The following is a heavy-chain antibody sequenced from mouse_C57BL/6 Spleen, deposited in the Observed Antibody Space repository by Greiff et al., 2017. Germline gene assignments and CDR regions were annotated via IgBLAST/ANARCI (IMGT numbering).Heavy chain of an antibody. CDR1: GFTFSSYA. CDR3: TRDYYGSTYYFDY. D-gene: IGHD1-1*01. V-gene: IGHV5-9-1*02. CDR2: ISSGGDYI. Sequence: EVQGVESGEGLVKPGGSLKLSCAASGFTFSSYAMSWVRQTPEKRLEWVAYISSGGDYIYYADTVKGRFTISRDNARNTLYLQMSSLKSEDTAMYYCTRDYYGSTYYFDYWGQGTTLTVSS. J-gene: IGHJ2*01.